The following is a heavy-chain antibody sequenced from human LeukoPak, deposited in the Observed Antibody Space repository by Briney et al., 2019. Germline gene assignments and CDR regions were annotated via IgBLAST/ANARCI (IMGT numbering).Heavy chain of an antibody. Sequence: GGSLRLSCAASGFTFSSYSMNWVRQAPGKGLEWVSSISSSSSYIYYADSVEGRFTISRDNAKNSLYLQMNSLRAEDTAVYYCARVYYDSSGYYYPLDYWGQGTLVTVSS. V-gene: IGHV3-21*01. CDR3: ARVYYDSSGYYYPLDY. J-gene: IGHJ4*02. CDR2: ISSSSSYI. D-gene: IGHD3-22*01. CDR1: GFTFSSYS.